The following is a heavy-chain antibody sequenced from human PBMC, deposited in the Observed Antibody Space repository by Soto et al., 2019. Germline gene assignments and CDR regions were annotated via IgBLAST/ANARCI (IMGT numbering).Heavy chain of an antibody. V-gene: IGHV1-69*13. Sequence: SVKVSCKASGGTFSSYAISWVRQAPGQGLEWMGGIIPIFGTANYAQKFQGRVTISADESTSTAYMELSSLRSEDTAVYYCARGHSYYDFWSGYPCDPWGQGTLVTVSS. D-gene: IGHD3-3*01. CDR1: GGTFSSYA. CDR2: IIPIFGTA. J-gene: IGHJ5*02. CDR3: ARGHSYYDFWSGYPCDP.